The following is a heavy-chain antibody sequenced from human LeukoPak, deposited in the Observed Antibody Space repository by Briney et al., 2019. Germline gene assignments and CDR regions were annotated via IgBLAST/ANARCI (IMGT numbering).Heavy chain of an antibody. CDR2: INHSGST. CDR1: GGSFSGYY. Sequence: SETLSFTCAVYGGSFSGYYWSWIRQPPGKGLEWIGEINHSGSTNYNPSLRSRVTISVDTSKNQFSLKLSSVTAADTAVYYCARKEARYSSSWYGRSNWFDPWGQGTLVTVSS. J-gene: IGHJ5*02. D-gene: IGHD6-13*01. CDR3: ARKEARYSSSWYGRSNWFDP. V-gene: IGHV4-34*01.